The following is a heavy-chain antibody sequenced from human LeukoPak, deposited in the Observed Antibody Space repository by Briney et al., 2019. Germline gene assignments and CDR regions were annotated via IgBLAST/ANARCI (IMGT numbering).Heavy chain of an antibody. Sequence: ASVKVSCKASGYTFTGYYMHWVRQAPGQGLEWMGRINPNSGGTNYAQKFQGRVTVTRDTSISTAYMELSRLRSDDTAVYYCARDSYGSGSFSLRYWGQGTLVTVSS. CDR1: GYTFTGYY. V-gene: IGHV1-2*06. CDR3: ARDSYGSGSFSLRY. CDR2: INPNSGGT. D-gene: IGHD3-10*01. J-gene: IGHJ4*02.